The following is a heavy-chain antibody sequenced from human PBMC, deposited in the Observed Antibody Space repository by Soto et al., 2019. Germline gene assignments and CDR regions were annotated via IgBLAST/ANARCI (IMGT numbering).Heavy chain of an antibody. D-gene: IGHD2-15*01. J-gene: IGHJ6*03. CDR3: TKDAAEKGHCHSPGCMALYYYFMDV. Sequence: GGSLRLSCIASGFTFDDYTMHWVRRAPGKGLEWVSSVNWNSGTLEYADSVKGRFTISRDNGKKSLYLEMNSLRVEDPDVYYCTKDAAEKGHCHSPGCMALYYYFMDVWGNGTTVTVSS. CDR2: VNWNSGTL. V-gene: IGHV3-9*01. CDR1: GFTFDDYT.